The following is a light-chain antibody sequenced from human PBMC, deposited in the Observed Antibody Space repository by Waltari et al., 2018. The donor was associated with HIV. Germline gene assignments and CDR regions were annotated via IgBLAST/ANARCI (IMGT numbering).Light chain of an antibody. CDR3: QTWGTGIWV. Sequence: QLVLTQSPSASASLGASVKLTCTLRSGHRRYAIAWHQQQPEKGPRYLMKLYSDGSHSKGDGIPDRFSGSSSGAERYLTISSLQSEDEADYYCQTWGTGIWVFGGGTKLTVL. CDR1: SGHRRYA. V-gene: IGLV4-69*01. CDR2: LYSDGSH. J-gene: IGLJ3*02.